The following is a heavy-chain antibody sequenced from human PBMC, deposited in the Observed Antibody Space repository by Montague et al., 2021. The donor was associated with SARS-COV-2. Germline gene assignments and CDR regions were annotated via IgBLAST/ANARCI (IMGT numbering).Heavy chain of an antibody. CDR1: GFSLNTSGIC. Sequence: PELVKPTKTLTLTCTFSGFSLNTSGICVSWIRQPPGKALEWLARXDWDDDKYYSTSLKTRLTISKDTSKNQVVLTMTNMDPVDTATYYCARTYAPSAVAVDYWGQGTLVTVSS. J-gene: IGHJ4*02. CDR3: ARTYAPSAVAVDY. CDR2: XDWDDDK. V-gene: IGHV2-70*11. D-gene: IGHD6-19*01.